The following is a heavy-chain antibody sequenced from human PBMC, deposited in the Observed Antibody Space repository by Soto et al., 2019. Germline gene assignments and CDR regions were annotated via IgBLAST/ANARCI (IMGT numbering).Heavy chain of an antibody. Sequence: GGTLRLSCAVSGFTFGSYWMNWVRLIPGKGLEWVAYIKPDGSATYYVDSVKGRFTISRDNAKNSLYLQMSSLRVEDTFVYYCARAGYCGPGCYYYFDYWGQGTLVTVSS. V-gene: IGHV3-7*01. J-gene: IGHJ4*02. CDR1: GFTFGSYW. CDR2: IKPDGSAT. CDR3: ARAGYCGPGCYYYFDY. D-gene: IGHD2-21*02.